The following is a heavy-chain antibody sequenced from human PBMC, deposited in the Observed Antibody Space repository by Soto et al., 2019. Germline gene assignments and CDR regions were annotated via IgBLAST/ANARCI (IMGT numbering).Heavy chain of an antibody. V-gene: IGHV4-31*03. D-gene: IGHD3-3*01. J-gene: IGHJ4*02. CDR1: GGSISSGGYY. Sequence: SETLSLTCTVSGGSISSGGYYWSWIRQHPGKGLEWIGYIYYSGSTYYNPSLESRVTISVDTSKNQFSLKLSSVTAADTAVYYCARAKDVYDFWSGYSPDYFDYWGQGTLVTVSS. CDR2: IYYSGST. CDR3: ARAKDVYDFWSGYSPDYFDY.